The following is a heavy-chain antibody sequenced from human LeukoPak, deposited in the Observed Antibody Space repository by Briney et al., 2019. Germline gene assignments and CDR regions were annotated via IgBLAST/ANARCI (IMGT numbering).Heavy chain of an antibody. V-gene: IGHV3-30-3*01. J-gene: IGHJ6*03. D-gene: IGHD3-10*01. CDR1: GFTFSSYA. CDR2: ISYDGSNK. Sequence: GGSLRLSCAASGFTFSSYAMHWVRQAPGKGLEWVAVISYDGSNKYYADSVKGRFTISRDNSKNTLYLQMNSLRAEDTAVYYCARDLEITMVRGGSHMDVWGKGTTVTVSS. CDR3: ARDLEITMVRGGSHMDV.